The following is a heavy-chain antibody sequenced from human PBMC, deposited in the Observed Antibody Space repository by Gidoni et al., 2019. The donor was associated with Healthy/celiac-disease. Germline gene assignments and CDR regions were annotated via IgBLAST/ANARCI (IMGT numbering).Heavy chain of an antibody. Sequence: QLQLQESGSGLVKPSPTLSLTCAVSGGSISSGGYSWSWIRQPPGKGLEWIGYIYHSGSTYYNPSLKSRVTISVDRSKSQFSLKLSSVTAADTAVYYCARVLRDSSGYFFDYWGQGTLVTVSS. CDR1: GGSISSGGYS. CDR3: ARVLRDSSGYFFDY. V-gene: IGHV4-30-2*01. J-gene: IGHJ4*02. CDR2: IYHSGST. D-gene: IGHD3-22*01.